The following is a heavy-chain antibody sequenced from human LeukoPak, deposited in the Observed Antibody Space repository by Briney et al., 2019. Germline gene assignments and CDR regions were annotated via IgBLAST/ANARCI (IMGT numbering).Heavy chain of an antibody. CDR2: IKQEGSEK. Sequence: GGSLRLSCAASGFTLISHWMSWVRQAPGKGLEWVANIKQEGSEKYYVDSVKGRFTISRDNAKNSLYLQMNSLRAEETALYYCARSSSGAFDYWGQGTLVTVSS. CDR1: GFTLISHW. D-gene: IGHD1-26*01. CDR3: ARSSSGAFDY. V-gene: IGHV3-7*01. J-gene: IGHJ4*02.